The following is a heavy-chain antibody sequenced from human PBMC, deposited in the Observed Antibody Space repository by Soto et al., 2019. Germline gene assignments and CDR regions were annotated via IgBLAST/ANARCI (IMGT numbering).Heavy chain of an antibody. CDR2: ISGGGGDT. D-gene: IGHD6-19*01. CDR3: AKTQQWGLPLSGGMDV. J-gene: IGHJ6*02. CDR1: GFTFSTYV. Sequence: EVQLLESGGGLVQPRGSLRLSCAASGFTFSTYVMSWVRQAPGKGLEWVSVISGGGGDTYYAGSVKGRFTISRDNSKNTLYLEMNSLRAEDTAVYYCAKTQQWGLPLSGGMDVWGQGTTVTVSS. V-gene: IGHV3-23*01.